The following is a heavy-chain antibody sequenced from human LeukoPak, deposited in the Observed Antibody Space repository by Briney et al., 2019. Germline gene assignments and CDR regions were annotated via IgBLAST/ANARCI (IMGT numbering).Heavy chain of an antibody. Sequence: ASVKVSCKASGYTFTGYYMHWVRQAPGQGLEWMGWINPNSGGTNYAQKFQGRVTMTRDTSISTAYMELSRLRSDDTAVYYCARVVFWSGYQFDYWGQGTLATVSS. CDR2: INPNSGGT. V-gene: IGHV1-2*02. D-gene: IGHD3-3*01. CDR3: ARVVFWSGYQFDY. CDR1: GYTFTGYY. J-gene: IGHJ4*02.